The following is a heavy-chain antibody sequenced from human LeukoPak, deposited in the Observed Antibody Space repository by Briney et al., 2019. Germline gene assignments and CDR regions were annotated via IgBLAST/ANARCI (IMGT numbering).Heavy chain of an antibody. CDR3: ARDSRTSWYYGMDV. Sequence: GGSLRLSCAASGFTFSSYAMHWVRQAPGKGLEYVSAISSNGGSTYYANSVKGRFTISRDNAKNSLYLQMNSLRAEDTAVYYCARDSRTSWYYGMDVWGQGTTVTVSS. D-gene: IGHD2-2*01. J-gene: IGHJ6*02. CDR2: ISSNGGST. CDR1: GFTFSSYA. V-gene: IGHV3-64*01.